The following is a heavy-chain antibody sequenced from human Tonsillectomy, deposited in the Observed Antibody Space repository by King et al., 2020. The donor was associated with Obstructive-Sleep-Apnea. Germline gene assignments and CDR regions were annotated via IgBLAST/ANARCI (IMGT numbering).Heavy chain of an antibody. CDR2: IYYSGST. V-gene: IGHV4-39*07. CDR3: ARGYSSSWYLNDAFDI. Sequence: QLQESGPGLVKPSETLSLTCTVSGGSISSSIYYWGWIRQPPGKGLEWIGSIYYSGSTYYNPFLKSRVTISVDTSKNQFSRKLSSVTAADTAVYYCARGYSSSWYLNDAFDIWGQGTMVTVSS. CDR1: GGSISSSIYY. J-gene: IGHJ3*02. D-gene: IGHD6-13*01.